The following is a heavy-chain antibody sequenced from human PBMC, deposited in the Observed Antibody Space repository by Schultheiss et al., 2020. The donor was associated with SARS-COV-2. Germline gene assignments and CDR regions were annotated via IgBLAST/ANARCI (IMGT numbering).Heavy chain of an antibody. Sequence: GGSLRLSCAVSGFTFSSYGMHWVRQAPGKGLEWVAVIWYDGSNKYYADSVKGRFTISRDNSKNTLYLQMNSLRAEDTAVYYCARSSLYYYDSSGYPTYYFDYWGQGTLVTVSS. CDR3: ARSSLYYYDSSGYPTYYFDY. D-gene: IGHD3-22*01. CDR1: GFTFSSYG. CDR2: IWYDGSNK. J-gene: IGHJ4*02. V-gene: IGHV3-33*08.